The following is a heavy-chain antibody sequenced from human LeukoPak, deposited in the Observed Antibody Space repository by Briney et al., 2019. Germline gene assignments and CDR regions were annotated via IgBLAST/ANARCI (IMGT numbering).Heavy chain of an antibody. Sequence: GGSLRLSCAASGFTVSSHYMCWVRQAPGKGLEWDSVIYSGGNTYLANSVKGRFTISKDNSKSTLNLQMNGLRAEDTAVYYCARGLSQNNWNDGYWGQGTLVTVSS. CDR2: IYSGGNT. D-gene: IGHD1-20*01. CDR1: GFTVSSHY. J-gene: IGHJ4*02. CDR3: ARGLSQNNWNDGY. V-gene: IGHV3-53*01.